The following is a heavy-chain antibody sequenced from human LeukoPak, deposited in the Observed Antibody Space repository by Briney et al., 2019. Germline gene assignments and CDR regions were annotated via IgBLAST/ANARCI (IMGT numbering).Heavy chain of an antibody. CDR2: IYTSGST. J-gene: IGHJ4*02. V-gene: IGHV4-61*02. D-gene: IGHD3-22*01. Sequence: SETLSLTCTVSGGSISSGSYYWSWIRQPAGEGLEWIGRIYTSGSTNYNPSLKSRVTISVDTSKNQSSLKLSSVTAADTAVYYCARTPGATITMIVVAEPYFDYWGQGTLVTVSS. CDR1: GGSISSGSYY. CDR3: ARTPGATITMIVVAEPYFDY.